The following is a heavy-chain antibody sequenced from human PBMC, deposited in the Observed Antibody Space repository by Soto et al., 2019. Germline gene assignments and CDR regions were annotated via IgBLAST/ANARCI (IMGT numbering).Heavy chain of an antibody. V-gene: IGHV4-34*01. CDR3: ARDNMALSVYY. CDR1: GGSFSGYY. Sequence: QVQLQQWVAGLLKPSETLSLTCAVYGGSFSGYYWSWIRQPPGKGLEWIGEINHSGSTNYNPSLKSRVTISVYTSKNQFSLKLSSVTAADTAVYYCARDNMALSVYYLGQGTLVTVSS. J-gene: IGHJ4*02. D-gene: IGHD3-10*01. CDR2: INHSGST.